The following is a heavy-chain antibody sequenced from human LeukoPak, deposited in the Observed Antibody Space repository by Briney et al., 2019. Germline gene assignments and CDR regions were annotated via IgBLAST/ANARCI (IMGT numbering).Heavy chain of an antibody. D-gene: IGHD5-18*01. Sequence: GESLKISCKGSGYSFTSYWIGWVRQMPGKGLEWMGIIYPGDSDTRYSPSFQGQVTISADKSISTAYLQWSSLKASDTAMYYCARPGRGHSYGFDAFDIWGQGTMVTVSS. J-gene: IGHJ3*02. CDR2: IYPGDSDT. CDR1: GYSFTSYW. CDR3: ARPGRGHSYGFDAFDI. V-gene: IGHV5-51*01.